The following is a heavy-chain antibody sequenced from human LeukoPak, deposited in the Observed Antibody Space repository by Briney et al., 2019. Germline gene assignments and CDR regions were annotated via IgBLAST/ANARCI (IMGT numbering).Heavy chain of an antibody. CDR3: AKVSSGIVVVPAAKFDP. D-gene: IGHD2-2*01. CDR1: GFTFSSYA. Sequence: PGGSLRLSCAASGFTFSSYAMSWVRQAPGKGLEWVSAISGSGGSTYYADSVKGRFTISRDNSKNTLYLQMNSLRAEDTAVYYCAKVSSGIVVVPAAKFDPWGQGTLVTVSS. J-gene: IGHJ5*02. CDR2: ISGSGGST. V-gene: IGHV3-23*01.